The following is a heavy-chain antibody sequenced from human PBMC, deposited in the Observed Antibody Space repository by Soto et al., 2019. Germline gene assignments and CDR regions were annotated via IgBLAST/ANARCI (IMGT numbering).Heavy chain of an antibody. V-gene: IGHV3-74*01. CDR2: VNGDGSST. CDR1: VYTFSIYW. D-gene: IGHD2-8*01. J-gene: IGHJ4*02. CDR3: ARVMANLPWYFDY. Sequence: LRLSCAASVYTFSIYWMHCVRQAPGKGLVWVSRVNGDGSSTSYADPVKGRFTISRDNAKNTVHLQMDSLRAEDTAVYYCARVMANLPWYFDYWGQGTLVTVSS.